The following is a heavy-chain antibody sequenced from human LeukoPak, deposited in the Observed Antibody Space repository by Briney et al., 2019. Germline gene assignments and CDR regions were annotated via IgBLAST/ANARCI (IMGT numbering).Heavy chain of an antibody. D-gene: IGHD2-21*02. Sequence: ASVKVSCKASGYTFIAYYRHWVRQAPGQGLEWMGWINPKHGDTNYARKFQGRVTMTRDTSISTAYMELSRLRSDDTAVYYCARDHGETVYCGGDCYSFDYWGQGTLVTVSS. CDR2: INPKHGDT. CDR1: GYTFIAYY. J-gene: IGHJ4*02. CDR3: ARDHGETVYCGGDCYSFDY. V-gene: IGHV1-2*02.